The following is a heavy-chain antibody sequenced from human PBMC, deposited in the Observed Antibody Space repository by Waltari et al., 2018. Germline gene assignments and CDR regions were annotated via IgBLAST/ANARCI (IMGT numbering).Heavy chain of an antibody. CDR2: ISAYNGNT. Sequence: QVQLVQSGAEVKKPGASVKVSCRASGYTFTSYGISWVRQAPGQGLEWMGWISAYNGNTNYAQKLQGRVTMTTDTSTSTAYMELRSLRSDDTAVYYCARLKTLTVTTTPLGYWGQGTLVTVSS. CDR1: GYTFTSYG. D-gene: IGHD4-17*01. V-gene: IGHV1-18*01. J-gene: IGHJ4*02. CDR3: ARLKTLTVTTTPLGY.